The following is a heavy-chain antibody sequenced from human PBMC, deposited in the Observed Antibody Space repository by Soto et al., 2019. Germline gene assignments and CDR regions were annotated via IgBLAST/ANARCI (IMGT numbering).Heavy chain of an antibody. J-gene: IGHJ3*02. CDR2: ISGSGGST. CDR3: AKDLGSYYYDSSGYYAVGFGAFDI. D-gene: IGHD3-22*01. Sequence: QPGGSLRLSCAASGFTFSSYAMSWVRQAPGKGLEWVSAISGSGGSTYYADSVKGRFTISRDNSKNTLYLQMNSLRAEDTAVYYCAKDLGSYYYDSSGYYAVGFGAFDIWGQGTMVTVSS. CDR1: GFTFSSYA. V-gene: IGHV3-23*01.